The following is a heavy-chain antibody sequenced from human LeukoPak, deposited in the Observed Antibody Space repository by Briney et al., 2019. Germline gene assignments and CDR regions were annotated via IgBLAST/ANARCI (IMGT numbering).Heavy chain of an antibody. CDR2: IYYSGST. Sequence: SETLSLTCTVSVGSISSYYWSWIRQPPGKGLEWIGYIYYSGSTNYNHSLKSRVTISVDTSKNQFSLKLSSVTAADTAVYYCAREYRQDYGDDEPFYYMDVWGKGTTVTVSS. D-gene: IGHD4-17*01. J-gene: IGHJ6*03. CDR3: AREYRQDYGDDEPFYYMDV. V-gene: IGHV4-59*01. CDR1: VGSISSYY.